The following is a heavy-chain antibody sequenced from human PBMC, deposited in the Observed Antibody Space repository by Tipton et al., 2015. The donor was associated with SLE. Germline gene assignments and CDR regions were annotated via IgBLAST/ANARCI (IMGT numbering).Heavy chain of an antibody. CDR2: IYYSGST. V-gene: IGHV4-59*01. J-gene: IGHJ6*03. D-gene: IGHD3-10*01. CDR1: GGSFSTYY. CDR3: ARAPSGSGSFYYFYYMDV. Sequence: TLSLTCTVSGGSFSTYYWSWLRQPPGKGLEWVGYIYYSGSTYYNPSLKSRVTISIDTSKNQFSLKLSSVTAAGTAVYYCARAPSGSGSFYYFYYMDVWGKGTTVTVSS.